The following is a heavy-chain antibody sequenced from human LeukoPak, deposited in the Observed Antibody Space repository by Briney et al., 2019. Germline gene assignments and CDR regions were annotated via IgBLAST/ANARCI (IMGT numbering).Heavy chain of an antibody. CDR2: INPSGSKT. V-gene: IGHV1-46*01. J-gene: IGHJ4*02. CDR3: ATGGGRTYYGY. D-gene: IGHD3-3*01. CDR1: EHTFTTYY. Sequence: GASVKVSCKSSEHTFTTYYIHWVRQAPRQGLEWMGIINPSGSKTDYAQKFQDRVTMTRDTSTSTVYMELSSLTSEDTAVYYCATGGGRTYYGYWGQGTLVTVSS.